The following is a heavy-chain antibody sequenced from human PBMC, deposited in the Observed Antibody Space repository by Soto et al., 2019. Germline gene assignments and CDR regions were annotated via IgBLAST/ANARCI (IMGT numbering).Heavy chain of an antibody. CDR3: ARAGVSSSSSWYGGYFDY. V-gene: IGHV4-38-2*01. CDR2: IYHSGST. J-gene: IGHJ4*02. Sequence: SETLSLTCAVSGYSISSGYYWGWIRQPPGKGLEWIGSIYHSGSTYYNPSLKSRVTISVDTSKNQFSLKLSSVTAADTAVYYYARAGVSSSSSWYGGYFDYWGQGTLVTVSS. CDR1: GYSISSGYY. D-gene: IGHD6-13*01.